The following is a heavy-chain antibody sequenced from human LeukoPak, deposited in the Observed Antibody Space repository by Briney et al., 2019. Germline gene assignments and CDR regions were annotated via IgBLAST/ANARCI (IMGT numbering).Heavy chain of an antibody. CDR3: ARGVSADS. J-gene: IGHJ1*01. Sequence: ASETLSLTCTVSGGSISSYYWNWIRQPPEKGLEWIGHINYSGTTIYNPSLKSRVSISVDTSKNQFSLKLMSVTAADTAVYYCARGVSADSWGPGTLDTVSS. D-gene: IGHD6-13*01. V-gene: IGHV4-59*01. CDR2: INYSGTT. CDR1: GGSISSYY.